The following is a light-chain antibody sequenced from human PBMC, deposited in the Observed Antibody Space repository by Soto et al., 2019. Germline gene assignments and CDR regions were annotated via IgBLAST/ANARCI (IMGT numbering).Light chain of an antibody. CDR3: QQYGSSRWT. J-gene: IGKJ1*01. Sequence: EIVLTQSPGTLSLSPGERATLSCSASQSVGSAYLAWYQHKPVQAPRLLIYVASSRATAIPDRISGSGSGTDFTLTISRLEPEDFAVYYCQQYGSSRWTFGQGTKVEAK. CDR1: QSVGSAY. CDR2: VAS. V-gene: IGKV3-20*01.